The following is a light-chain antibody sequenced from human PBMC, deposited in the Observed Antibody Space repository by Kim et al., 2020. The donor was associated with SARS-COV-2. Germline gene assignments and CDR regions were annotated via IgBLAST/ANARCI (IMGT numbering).Light chain of an antibody. V-gene: IGKV1-17*03. CDR2: DAS. Sequence: VGDRVTIPCRTSQAIRYYLAWYQHKPGKDPKRLIYDASNLESGVPSRFGGSGSGTEFTLTISSLPPEDFATYYCLQHKVYPRTFGRGTKVEIK. J-gene: IGKJ1*01. CDR3: LQHKVYPRT. CDR1: QAIRYY.